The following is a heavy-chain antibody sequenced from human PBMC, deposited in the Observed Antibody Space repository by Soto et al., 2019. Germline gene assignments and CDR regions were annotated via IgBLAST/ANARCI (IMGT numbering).Heavy chain of an antibody. D-gene: IGHD3-10*01. CDR3: AKGSHYYGSGSHFDY. J-gene: IGHJ4*02. CDR1: GFTFSSYA. CDR2: ISGSGGST. V-gene: IGHV3-23*01. Sequence: GGSLRLSCAASGFTFSSYAMSWVRQAPGKGLEWVSAISGSGGSTYYADSVKGRFTISRDNSKNTLYLQMNSLRAEDTAVYYCAKGSHYYGSGSHFDYWGQGTMVTVYS.